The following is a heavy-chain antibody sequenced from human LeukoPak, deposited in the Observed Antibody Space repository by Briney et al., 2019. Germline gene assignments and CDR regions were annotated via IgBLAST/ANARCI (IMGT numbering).Heavy chain of an antibody. CDR1: GGSIRSSSYY. J-gene: IGHJ3*02. D-gene: IGHD3-10*01. CDR3: VRGENMVRGVMTAFDT. CDR2: IYYTGST. Sequence: SETLSLTCNVSGGSIRSSSYYWGWSRQPPGKGLEWIGSIYYTGSTYYNPSLKSRVTISLDTSKIQFSLKLSSVTAADTAVYYCVRGENMVRGVMTAFDTWGQGTMVTVSS. V-gene: IGHV4-39*07.